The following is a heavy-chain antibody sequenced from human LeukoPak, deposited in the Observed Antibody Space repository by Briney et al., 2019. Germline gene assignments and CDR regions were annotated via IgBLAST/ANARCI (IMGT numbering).Heavy chain of an antibody. CDR1: GYTFTGYY. CDR3: ARPYCSSTSCHSDY. Sequence: ASVKVSCKASGYTFTGYYMHWVRQAPGQGLEWMGWINPNSGGTNYARKFQGRVTMTRDTSTSTVYMELSSLRSEDTAVYYCARPYCSSTSCHSDYWGQGTLVTVSS. J-gene: IGHJ4*02. V-gene: IGHV1-2*02. D-gene: IGHD2-2*01. CDR2: INPNSGGT.